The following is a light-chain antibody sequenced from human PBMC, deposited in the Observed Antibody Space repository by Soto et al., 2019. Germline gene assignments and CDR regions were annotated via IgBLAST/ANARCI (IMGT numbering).Light chain of an antibody. CDR3: QQYGSSGT. CDR1: QSVSNNY. CDR2: GAF. Sequence: EIVLTQSPGTLSLSPGERATLSCRASQSVSNNYLAWYQQKPGQAPRLLIYGAFNRATGIPDRFSGSGSGTDFTVTISRLALEEFAVYYCQQYGSSGTFGQGTKVEIK. J-gene: IGKJ1*01. V-gene: IGKV3-20*01.